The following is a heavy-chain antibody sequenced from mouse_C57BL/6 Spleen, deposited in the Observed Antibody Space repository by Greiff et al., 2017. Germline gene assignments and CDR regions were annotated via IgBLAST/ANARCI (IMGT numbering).Heavy chain of an antibody. J-gene: IGHJ4*01. D-gene: IGHD2-3*01. CDR1: GFTFSDYG. V-gene: IGHV5-17*01. Sequence: EVKLVESGGGLVKPGGSLKLSCAASGFTFSDYGMHWVRQAPEKGLEWVAYISSGSSTIYYADTVKGRFTSSRDNAKNTLFLQMTSLRSEDTAMYYCARGSDGYYVRNYAMDYWGQGTSVTVSS. CDR2: ISSGSSTI. CDR3: ARGSDGYYVRNYAMDY.